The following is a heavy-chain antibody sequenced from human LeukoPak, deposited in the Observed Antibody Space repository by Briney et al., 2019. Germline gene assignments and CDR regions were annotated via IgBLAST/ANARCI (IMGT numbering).Heavy chain of an antibody. CDR1: GASISTYY. D-gene: IGHD3-10*01. V-gene: IGHV4-4*07. CDR3: ALGYGSGSLFP. J-gene: IGHJ5*02. Sequence: SETLSLTCRVSGASISTYYWSWIRQPVGKGLEWIGQIKTTGSTHYNSSLESRVTMSLDTSKKEFSLNLTSVTAADTAVYYCALGYGSGSLFPWGQGTLVTVSS. CDR2: IKTTGST.